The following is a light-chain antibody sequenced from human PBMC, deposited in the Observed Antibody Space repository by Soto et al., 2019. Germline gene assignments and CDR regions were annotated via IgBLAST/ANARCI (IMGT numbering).Light chain of an antibody. CDR1: QDISNL. V-gene: IGKV1-33*01. CDR3: QQVHSYPRT. J-gene: IGKJ5*01. CDR2: DAS. Sequence: DIQMTQSPSSLSASVGDRVTITCQATQDISNLLNWFQQKPGKAPKLLIYDASNLETGVPSRFSGTGSGIDFTLTISSLQPEDFATYYCQQVHSYPRTFGQGTRLEI.